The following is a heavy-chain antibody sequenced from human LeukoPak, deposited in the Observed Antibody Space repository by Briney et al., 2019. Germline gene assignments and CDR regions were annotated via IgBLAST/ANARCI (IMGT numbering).Heavy chain of an antibody. CDR1: GFTFDDYA. CDR2: ISWNSGSI. CDR3: AKDTGYDSSGGFDY. J-gene: IGHJ4*02. V-gene: IGHV3-9*01. D-gene: IGHD3-22*01. Sequence: GGSLRLSCAASGFTFDDYAMHWVRQAPGKGLEWVSGISWNSGSIGYADSVEGRFTISRDNAKNSLYLQMNSLRAEDTALYYCAKDTGYDSSGGFDYWGQGTLVTVSS.